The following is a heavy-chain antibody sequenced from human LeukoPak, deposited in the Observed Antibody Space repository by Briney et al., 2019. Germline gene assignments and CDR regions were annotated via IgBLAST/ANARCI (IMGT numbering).Heavy chain of an antibody. D-gene: IGHD1-26*01. CDR2: ISSSDSTI. CDR3: AKSQWSYGFQH. V-gene: IGHV3-48*03. Sequence: GSLRLSCAASGFTFSSYEMNWVRQAPGKGLEWVSYISSSDSTIYYADSVKGRFTISRDNSKNTLYLQMNSLRGEDTAVYYCAKSQWSYGFQHWGQGTLVTVSS. CDR1: GFTFSSYE. J-gene: IGHJ1*01.